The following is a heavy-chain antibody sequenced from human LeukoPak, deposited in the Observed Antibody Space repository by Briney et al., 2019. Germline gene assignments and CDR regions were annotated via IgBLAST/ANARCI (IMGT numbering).Heavy chain of an antibody. CDR3: ARDRAHVXTAQGYGMDV. V-gene: IGHV3-74*01. J-gene: IGHJ6*01. CDR1: GFTFSSYW. Sequence: GGSLRLSCAASGFTFSSYWMHWVRQAPGKGLVWVSCINSDGSSTSYADSVKGRFTISRDNAKNTLYLQMNSLRAEDTAVYYCARDRAHVXTAQGYGMDVXXQXTTXTVSS. D-gene: IGHD5-18*01. CDR2: INSDGSST.